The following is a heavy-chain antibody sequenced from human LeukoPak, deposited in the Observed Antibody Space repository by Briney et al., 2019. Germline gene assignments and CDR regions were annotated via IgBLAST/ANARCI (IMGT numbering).Heavy chain of an antibody. Sequence: PSETLPLTCTVSGGSISSSSYYWGWIRQPPGKGLEWIGSIYYSGSTYYNPSLKSRVTISVDTSKNQFSLKLSSVTAADTAVYYCARVPSGSYPLWFDPWGQGTLVTVSS. CDR3: ARVPSGSYPLWFDP. CDR2: IYYSGST. D-gene: IGHD1-26*01. J-gene: IGHJ5*02. V-gene: IGHV4-39*07. CDR1: GGSISSSSYY.